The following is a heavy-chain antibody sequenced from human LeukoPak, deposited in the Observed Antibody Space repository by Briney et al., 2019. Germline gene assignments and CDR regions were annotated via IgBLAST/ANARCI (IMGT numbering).Heavy chain of an antibody. CDR2: IYPGDSDI. Sequence: GESLKISYKGSGYSFTGYWIGWVRQMPGKGLEWMGIIYPGDSDIRYSPSFQGQVTISADKSISTAYLQWSSLKASDTAMYYCARPLTTVTSDFAYWGQGTLVTVSS. V-gene: IGHV5-51*01. CDR3: ARPLTTVTSDFAY. J-gene: IGHJ4*02. D-gene: IGHD4-17*01. CDR1: GYSFTGYW.